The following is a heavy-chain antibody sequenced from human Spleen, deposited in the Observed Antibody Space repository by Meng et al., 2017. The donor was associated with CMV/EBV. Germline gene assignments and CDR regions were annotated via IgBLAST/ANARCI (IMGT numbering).Heavy chain of an antibody. CDR1: GVTFNRYW. J-gene: IGHJ4*02. CDR2: IKQDGSEK. V-gene: IGHV3-7*01. Sequence: LSCEASGVTFNRYWMSWVRQAPGKGMEWVANIKQDGSEKYYVNSVKGRFTISRDNAKNSLYLQMNSLRAEDTAVYYCASGSKTHFDYWGQGTLVTVSS. D-gene: IGHD5-24*01. CDR3: ASGSKTHFDY.